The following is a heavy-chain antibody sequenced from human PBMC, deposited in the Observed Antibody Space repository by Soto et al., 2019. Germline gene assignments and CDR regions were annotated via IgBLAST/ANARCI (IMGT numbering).Heavy chain of an antibody. J-gene: IGHJ5*02. Sequence: MQMVESGGGSVQPGGSLRLSCAASGFPFSHYWMHWVRQTPGKGLVWVSRINPAGTITNYADSVESRFTISRDNADSALFLQMNSLSAEDTAIYYCTSDTFGLRDTWGQGTLVTVSS. D-gene: IGHD3-16*01. V-gene: IGHV3-74*01. CDR2: INPAGTIT. CDR3: TSDTFGLRDT. CDR1: GFPFSHYW.